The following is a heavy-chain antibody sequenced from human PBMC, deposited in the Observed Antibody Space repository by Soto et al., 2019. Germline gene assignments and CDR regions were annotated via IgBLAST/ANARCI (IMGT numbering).Heavy chain of an antibody. CDR1: GFTFSGSA. CDR3: TRLSVDTAMGTDPPATPSDY. D-gene: IGHD5-18*01. J-gene: IGHJ4*02. CDR2: IRSKANSYAT. V-gene: IGHV3-73*01. Sequence: GGSLRLSCAASGFTFSGSAMHWVRQASGKGLEWVGRIRSKANSYATAYAASVKGRFTISRDDSKNTAYLQMNSLKTEDTAVYYCTRLSVDTAMGTDPPATPSDYWGQGTLVTVSS.